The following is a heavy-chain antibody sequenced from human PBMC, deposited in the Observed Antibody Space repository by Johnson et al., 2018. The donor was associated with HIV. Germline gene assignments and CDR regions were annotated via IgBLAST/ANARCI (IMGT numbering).Heavy chain of an antibody. CDR2: ISYDGSNK. CDR3: AREAYCSGGSCYDAFDI. D-gene: IGHD2-15*01. Sequence: QVQLVESGGGVVQAGRSLRLSCAASGFTFSSYAMHWVRQAPGKGLEWVAIISYDGSNKYYADSVKGRFTISRDNSKNTLYLQMNSLRAEDTAVYYCAREAYCSGGSCYDAFDIWGQGTMVTVSS. CDR1: GFTFSSYA. V-gene: IGHV3-30*14. J-gene: IGHJ3*02.